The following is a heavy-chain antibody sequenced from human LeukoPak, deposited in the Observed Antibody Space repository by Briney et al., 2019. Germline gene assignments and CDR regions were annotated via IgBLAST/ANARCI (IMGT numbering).Heavy chain of an antibody. CDR2: ISSSGSTI. CDR3: ARVWSPDYYGATTDY. V-gene: IGHV3-11*01. Sequence: GGSLRLSCAASGFTFSDYYMSWIRQAPGKGLEWVSYISSSGSTIYYADSVKGRFTISRDNAKNSLYLQMNSLRAEDTAVYYCARVWSPDYYGATTDYWGQGTLVTVSS. CDR1: GFTFSDYY. J-gene: IGHJ4*02. D-gene: IGHD3-10*01.